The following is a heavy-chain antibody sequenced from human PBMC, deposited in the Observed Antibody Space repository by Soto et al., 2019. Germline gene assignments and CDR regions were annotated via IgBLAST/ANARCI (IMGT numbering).Heavy chain of an antibody. CDR2: IYYSGST. V-gene: IGHV4-30-4*01. D-gene: IGHD2-2*01. Sequence: NPSETLSLTCTVSGGSISSGDYYWSWIRQPPGKGLEWIGYIYYSGSTYYNPSLKSRVTISVDTSKNQFSLKLSSVTAADTAVYYCARERAPALGGMDVWGQGTTVTVSS. CDR3: ARERAPALGGMDV. CDR1: GGSISSGDYY. J-gene: IGHJ6*02.